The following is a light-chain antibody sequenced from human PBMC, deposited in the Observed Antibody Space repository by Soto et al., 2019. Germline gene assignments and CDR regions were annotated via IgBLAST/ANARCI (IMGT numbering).Light chain of an antibody. J-gene: IGKJ2*01. CDR1: QSSSSY. V-gene: IGKV1-39*01. CDR3: QQSYSTPYT. Sequence: DIQMTQSPSSLSASVGDRVTITCRASQSSSSYLNWYQQKPGKAPKLLIYAASSLQSAVPSRFSGSGSGTDFTLTISSLQPEDFATYYCQQSYSTPYTFAQGTKLEIK. CDR2: AAS.